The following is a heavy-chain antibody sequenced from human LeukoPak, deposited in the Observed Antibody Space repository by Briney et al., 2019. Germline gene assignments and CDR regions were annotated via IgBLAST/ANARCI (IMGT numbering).Heavy chain of an antibody. CDR3: ARGVYYDSSGYYPI. J-gene: IGHJ4*02. CDR1: GFTFSSYA. D-gene: IGHD3-22*01. Sequence: GGSLRLSCAASGFTFSSYAMHWVRQAPGKGLEWVAVISYDGSNKYYADSVKDRFTISRDNSKNTLYLQMNSLRAEDTAVYYCARGVYYDSSGYYPIWGQGTLVTVSS. V-gene: IGHV3-30-3*01. CDR2: ISYDGSNK.